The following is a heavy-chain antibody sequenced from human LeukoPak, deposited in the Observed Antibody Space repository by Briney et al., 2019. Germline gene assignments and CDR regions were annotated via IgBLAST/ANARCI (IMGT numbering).Heavy chain of an antibody. CDR1: GYTFTVYS. CDR3: AVSIQAPPIPAFDY. J-gene: IGHJ4*02. D-gene: IGHD2/OR15-2a*01. Sequence: ASVKVSCKPSGYTFTVYSIHWMRQAPGQGLELVGRIDPNSGVTNYAQNFQGRVTMTTDTSISTAYMELSWLTSDDTAVYYCAVSIQAPPIPAFDYWGQGTPVTVSS. CDR2: IDPNSGVT. V-gene: IGHV1-2*02.